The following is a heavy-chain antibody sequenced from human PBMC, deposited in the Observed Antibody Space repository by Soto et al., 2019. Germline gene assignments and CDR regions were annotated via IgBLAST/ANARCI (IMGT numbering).Heavy chain of an antibody. J-gene: IGHJ4*02. V-gene: IGHV3-21*04. CDR2: ISSSSYI. Sequence: GGSLRLSCAASGFTFSSYSMNWVRQAPGKGLEWVSSISSSSYIYYADSVKGRFTISRDNAKNSVFLQMNSLTVDDTAVYYCVRAHPLNWGPGTLVTVSS. CDR1: GFTFSSYS. CDR3: VRAHPLN.